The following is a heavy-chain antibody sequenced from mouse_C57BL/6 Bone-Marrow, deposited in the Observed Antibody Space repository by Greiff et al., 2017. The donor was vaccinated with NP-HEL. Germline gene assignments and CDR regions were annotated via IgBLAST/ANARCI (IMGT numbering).Heavy chain of an antibody. J-gene: IGHJ3*01. CDR2: ISDGGSYT. CDR3: ARDDPPGFAY. CDR1: GSTFSSYA. V-gene: IGHV5-4*01. Sequence: EVKLVESGGGLVKPGGSLKLSCAASGSTFSSYAMSWVRQTPEKRLEWVATISDGGSYTYYPDNVKGRFTISRDNAKNNLYLQMSHLKSEDTAMYYCARDDPPGFAYWGQGTLVTVSA.